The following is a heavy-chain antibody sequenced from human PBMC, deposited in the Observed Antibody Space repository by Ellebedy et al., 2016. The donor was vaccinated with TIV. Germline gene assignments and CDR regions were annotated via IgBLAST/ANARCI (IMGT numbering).Heavy chain of an antibody. V-gene: IGHV1-18*01. CDR3: VKGDASAI. CDR2: ISTDTGET. Sequence: AASVKVSCKASGGTFSGLAISWVRHAPGQGLEWMGWISTDTGETSYAQNLQGRLTITKDTSATTAYMDLKTLTSDDSGVYYCVKGDASAIWGQGTLVTVSS. D-gene: IGHD3-16*01. J-gene: IGHJ4*02. CDR1: GGTFSGLA.